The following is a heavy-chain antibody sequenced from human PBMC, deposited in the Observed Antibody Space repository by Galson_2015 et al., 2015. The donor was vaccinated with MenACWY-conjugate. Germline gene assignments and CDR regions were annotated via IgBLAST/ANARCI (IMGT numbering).Heavy chain of an antibody. J-gene: IGHJ4*02. V-gene: IGHV4-39*07. Sequence: ETLSLTCAVSGGSITTSRYHWAWIRQTPGKGLEWIGTVSYSGKAYYNPSLKRRVRISIDPSKSQFSLRIISMTAADTAVYYCARDRSNDDYWSGFPGYYFDHWGQGNLATVSS. CDR2: VSYSGKA. CDR1: GGSITTSRYH. CDR3: ARDRSNDDYWSGFPGYYFDH. D-gene: IGHD3-3*01.